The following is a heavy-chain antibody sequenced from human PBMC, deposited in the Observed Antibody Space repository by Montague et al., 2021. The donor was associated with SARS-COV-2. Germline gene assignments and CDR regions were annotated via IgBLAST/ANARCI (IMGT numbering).Heavy chain of an antibody. Sequence: SETLSLTCTVSGGSISPYYWSWIRQPPGKGLEWIGYISYSGHTNYNPSLKSRVTISVDTSKNQFSLTLSSLAAADTAIYYCARDSRLCGGGCYEGIFDSWGQGTVVTVSS. J-gene: IGHJ3*02. CDR2: ISYSGHT. V-gene: IGHV4-59*01. CDR3: ARDSRLCGGGCYEGIFDS. CDR1: GGSISPYY. D-gene: IGHD2-21*01.